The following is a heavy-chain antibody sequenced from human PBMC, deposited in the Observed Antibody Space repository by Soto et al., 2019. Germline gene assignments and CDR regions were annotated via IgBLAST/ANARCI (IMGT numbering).Heavy chain of an antibody. V-gene: IGHV4-4*02. CDR2: VYHSGST. CDR1: GGSISTSNW. D-gene: IGHD1-1*01. Sequence: QVQLQESGPGLVKPSGTLSLTCAVSGGSISTSNWRSWVRQPPGKGLEWIGEVYHSGSTNYNPSFKSRVAMSVAKSKNQSSQQLNSVTAADTALYYCAMTSTTGTRFDYWGQGSLVTVSS. J-gene: IGHJ4*02. CDR3: AMTSTTGTRFDY.